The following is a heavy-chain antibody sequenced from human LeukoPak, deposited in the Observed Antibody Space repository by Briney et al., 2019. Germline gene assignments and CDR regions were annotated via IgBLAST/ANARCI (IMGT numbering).Heavy chain of an antibody. D-gene: IGHD2-15*01. CDR3: ARWGFTRYCSGGSCYGGDY. Sequence: SENLSLTCTVSGGSISSGGYYWSCIRQHPGKGLEGSGFIYGSGSTYYKSSLKSRVTISVDTSKNQFSLKLTSVTAADTAVYYCARWGFTRYCSGGSCYGGDYWGQGTLVTVSS. J-gene: IGHJ4*02. CDR2: IYGSGST. CDR1: GGSISSGGYY. V-gene: IGHV4-31*03.